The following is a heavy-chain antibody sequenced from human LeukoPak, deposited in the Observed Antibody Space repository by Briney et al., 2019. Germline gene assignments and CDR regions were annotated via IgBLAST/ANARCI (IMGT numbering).Heavy chain of an antibody. V-gene: IGHV4-4*02. CDR1: GGSISSSNW. J-gene: IGHJ5*02. Sequence: SETLSLTCAVSGGSISSSNWWRWVRQPPGKGLEGIGVVYHSGSTNYNPSLKSRVTISVDKSKTQFSLKLSSVTAADTAVYYCASPKKYEFDPWGQGTLVTVSS. CDR3: ASPKKYEFDP. D-gene: IGHD2-8*01. CDR2: VYHSGST.